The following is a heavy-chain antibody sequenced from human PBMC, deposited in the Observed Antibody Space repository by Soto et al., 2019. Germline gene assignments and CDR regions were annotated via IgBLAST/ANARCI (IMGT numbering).Heavy chain of an antibody. V-gene: IGHV3-23*01. J-gene: IGHJ6*02. CDR3: AKVRTVTTHYYYYYGMDV. CDR2: TSGSGGST. Sequence: SLRLSCAASGFTFSSYAMSWVRQAPGKGLEWVSATSGSGGSTYYADSVKGRFTISRDNSKNTLYLQMNSLRAEDTAVYYCAKVRTVTTHYYYYYGMDVWGQGTTVTVSS. D-gene: IGHD4-4*01. CDR1: GFTFSSYA.